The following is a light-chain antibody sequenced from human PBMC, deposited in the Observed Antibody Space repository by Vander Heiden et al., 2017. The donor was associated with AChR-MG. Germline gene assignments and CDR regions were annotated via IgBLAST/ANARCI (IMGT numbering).Light chain of an antibody. J-gene: IGLJ3*02. V-gene: IGLV2-8*01. CDR2: EVT. Sequence: QSALTQPPSASGSPGQSVPISCTGTSSDIGLYDYVSWYQQHPGKAPQRIIYEVTERPSGVPDRFSGSKSGNTASLTVSGLQAEDETDYYCSSYTHTSWVFGGGTKLSVL. CDR1: SSDIGLYDY. CDR3: SSYTHTSWV.